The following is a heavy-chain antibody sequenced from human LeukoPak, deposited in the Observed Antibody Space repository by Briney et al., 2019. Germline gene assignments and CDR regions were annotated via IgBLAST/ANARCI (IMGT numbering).Heavy chain of an antibody. CDR3: ARHSADRAFDI. J-gene: IGHJ3*02. CDR2: THHSGTT. CDR1: GVSIGGYY. D-gene: IGHD6-25*01. V-gene: IGHV4-59*08. Sequence: PSETLSLTCTVSGVSIGGYYWSWLRQPPGKALEWLGYTHHSGTTNYNPSVGSRLTTSVDTSRKQVSLKLSSVTAADTAVYYCARHSADRAFDIWGQGTMVTVSS.